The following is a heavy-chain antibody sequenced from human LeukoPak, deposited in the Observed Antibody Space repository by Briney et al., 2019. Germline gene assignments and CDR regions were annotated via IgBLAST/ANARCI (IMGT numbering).Heavy chain of an antibody. V-gene: IGHV4-39*01. D-gene: IGHD6-19*01. CDR1: GGSISSSSYY. Sequence: SETLSLTCTVSGGSISSSSYYWGWIRQPPGKGLEWIGSIYYSGSTNYNPSLKSRVTISVDTSKNQFSLKLSSVTAADTAVYYCARHVIAVAGTGFDYWGQGTLVTVSS. J-gene: IGHJ4*02. CDR2: IYYSGST. CDR3: ARHVIAVAGTGFDY.